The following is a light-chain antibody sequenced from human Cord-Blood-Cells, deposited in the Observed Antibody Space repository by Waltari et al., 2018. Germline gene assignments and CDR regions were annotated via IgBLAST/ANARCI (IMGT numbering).Light chain of an antibody. CDR1: QSISSW. CDR3: QQANSFPWT. CDR2: AAS. V-gene: IGKV1D-12*01. J-gene: IGKJ1*01. Sequence: DIQMTQSPSSVSASVGDRVTITCRASQSISSWLAGYQQKPGKAPKLLIYAASSLQSGVPSRFSGSGSGTDFTLTISSLQPEDFATYYCQQANSFPWTFGQGTKVEIK.